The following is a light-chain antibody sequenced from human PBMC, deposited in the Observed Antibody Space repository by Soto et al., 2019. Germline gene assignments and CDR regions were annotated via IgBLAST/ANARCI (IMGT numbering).Light chain of an antibody. CDR3: QQRSNWPPET. J-gene: IGKJ1*01. CDR2: DAS. V-gene: IGKV3-11*01. Sequence: EIVMTHSPVTLSVSPGERATLSCSASQSVSSNLAWYQQKPGQAPRLLIYDASNRATGIPARFSGSGSGTDFTLTISSLEPEDFAVYYCQQRSNWPPETFGQGTKVDI. CDR1: QSVSSN.